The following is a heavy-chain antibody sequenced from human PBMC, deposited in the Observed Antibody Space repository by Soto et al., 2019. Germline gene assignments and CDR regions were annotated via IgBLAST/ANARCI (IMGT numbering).Heavy chain of an antibody. CDR2: IKQDGSEK. V-gene: IGHV3-7*04. CDR3: ARGFITMVRGVINY. J-gene: IGHJ4*02. D-gene: IGHD3-10*01. CDR1: GFTFSSYW. Sequence: EVQLVESGGGLVQPGGSLRLSCAASGFTFSSYWMSWVRQAPGKGLEWVANIKQDGSEKYYVDSVKGRFTISRDNAKNSRYLQMNSLRAEDTAVYYCARGFITMVRGVINYWGQGTLVTVSS.